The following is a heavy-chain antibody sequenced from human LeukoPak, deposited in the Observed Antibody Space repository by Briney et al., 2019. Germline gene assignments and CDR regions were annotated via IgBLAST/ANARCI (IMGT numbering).Heavy chain of an antibody. CDR3: ARGRLPADGKYYFDY. CDR2: FFLKGST. J-gene: IGHJ4*02. V-gene: IGHV4-38-2*02. Sequence: SETLSLTCTVSGYSITSAYYWGWIRQPPGKGLEWIGSFFLKGSTYYNPSLKSRVTMSVDTSKNQFSLRLSSVTAADTAVYYCARGRLPADGKYYFDYWGQGTLVTVSS. D-gene: IGHD6-13*01. CDR1: GYSITSAYY.